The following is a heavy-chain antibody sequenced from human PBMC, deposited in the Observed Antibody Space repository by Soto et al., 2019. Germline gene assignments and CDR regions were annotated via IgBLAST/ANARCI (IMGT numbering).Heavy chain of an antibody. Sequence: ASVKVSCKASGYTFTSCGISWVRQAPGQGLEWMGWISAYNGNTNYAQKLQGRVTMTTDTSTSTAYMELRSLRSDDTAVYYCARSVHPHDYDPGMDVWGQGTTVTVS. CDR1: GYTFTSCG. J-gene: IGHJ6*02. CDR2: ISAYNGNT. CDR3: ARSVHPHDYDPGMDV. V-gene: IGHV1-18*01.